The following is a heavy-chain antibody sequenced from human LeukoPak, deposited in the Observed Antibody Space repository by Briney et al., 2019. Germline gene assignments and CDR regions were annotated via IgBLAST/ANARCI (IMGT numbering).Heavy chain of an antibody. J-gene: IGHJ4*02. Sequence: GRSLRLSCAASGFTFSSYGMHWVRQAPGKGLEWVAVISYDGSNKYYADSVKGRFTISRDNSKNTLYLQTNSLRAEDTAAYYCAKRMWGGIVGATSYDYWGQGTLVTVSS. V-gene: IGHV3-30*18. CDR1: GFTFSSYG. CDR2: ISYDGSNK. D-gene: IGHD1-26*01. CDR3: AKRMWGGIVGATSYDY.